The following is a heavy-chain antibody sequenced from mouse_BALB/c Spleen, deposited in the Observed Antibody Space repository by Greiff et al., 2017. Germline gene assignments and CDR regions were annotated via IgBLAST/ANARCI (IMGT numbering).Heavy chain of an antibody. V-gene: IGHV7-3*02. D-gene: IGHD1-1*01. CDR1: GFTFTDYY. CDR3: ASVNYYGYAMDY. CDR2: IRNKANGYTT. Sequence: EVKLVESGGGLVQPGGSLRLSCATSGFTFTDYYMSWVRQPPGKALEWLGFIRNKANGYTTEYSASVKGRFTISRDNSQSILYLQMNTLRAEDSATNYCASVNYYGYAMDYWGQGTSVTVSS. J-gene: IGHJ4*01.